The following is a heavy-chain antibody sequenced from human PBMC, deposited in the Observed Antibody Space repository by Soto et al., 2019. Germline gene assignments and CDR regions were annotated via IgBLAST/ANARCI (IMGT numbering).Heavy chain of an antibody. CDR2: ICAYNGQT. CDR1: GYTFTSYA. V-gene: IGHV1-18*01. J-gene: IGHJ4*02. Sequence: QVQLVQSGAEVKKPGASLMVSCKASGYTFTSYAISWVRQAPGQGLEWMGWICAYNGQTNYAQKLQGRVTMTTDTSTSTAYMELMSLRSDDTTVYYCSRDAPPADYWGQGTGVTVYS. CDR3: SRDAPPADY.